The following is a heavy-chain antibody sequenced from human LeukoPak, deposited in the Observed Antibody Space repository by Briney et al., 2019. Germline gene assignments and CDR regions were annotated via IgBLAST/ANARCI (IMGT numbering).Heavy chain of an antibody. V-gene: IGHV1-69*13. J-gene: IGHJ5*02. D-gene: IGHD3-22*01. CDR1: GGTFISYA. CDR3: ARDKEYYYDSSGQIIKAGFDP. CDR2: IIPIFGTA. Sequence: ASVKVSCKASGGTFISYAISWVRQAPGQGLEWMGGIIPIFGTANYAQKFQVRVTITADESTSPAYMELSSLRSEDTAVYYCARDKEYYYDSSGQIIKAGFDPWGQGTLVTVSS.